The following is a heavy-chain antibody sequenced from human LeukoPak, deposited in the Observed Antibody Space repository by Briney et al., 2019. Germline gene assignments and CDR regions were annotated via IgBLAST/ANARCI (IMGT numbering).Heavy chain of an antibody. CDR3: ASTMLRGVISRIDY. CDR2: ISGSTSYT. Sequence: GGSLRLSCAASGFTFRSYSMNWIRQAPGRGLEWVSYISGSTSYTNYADSVKGRFTISRDNAKNSLYLQMNSLRAEDTAVYYCASTMLRGVISRIDYWGQGTLVTVSS. D-gene: IGHD3-10*01. V-gene: IGHV3-21*05. CDR1: GFTFRSYS. J-gene: IGHJ4*02.